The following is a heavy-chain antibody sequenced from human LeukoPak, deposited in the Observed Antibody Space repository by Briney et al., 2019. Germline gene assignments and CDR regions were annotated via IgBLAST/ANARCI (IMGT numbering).Heavy chain of an antibody. CDR3: ARQSTIAAARIDP. J-gene: IGHJ5*02. D-gene: IGHD6-25*01. V-gene: IGHV4-59*04. CDR2: IYYSGST. CDR1: GGSISTYY. Sequence: SETLSLTCTVSGGSISTYYGNWIRQPPGRGLEWIGNIYYSGSTYYSPSLKSRVTVSVDTSKNQFSLKLSSVTAADTAVYYCARQSTIAAARIDPWGQGTLVTVSS.